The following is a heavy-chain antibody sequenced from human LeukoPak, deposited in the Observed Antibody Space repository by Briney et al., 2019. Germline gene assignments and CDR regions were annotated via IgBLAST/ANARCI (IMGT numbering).Heavy chain of an antibody. Sequence: ASVKVSCKASGYTFTSYYMHCVRQAPGQGLEWMGIINPSGGSTSYAQNFQGRVTITRDTSTSTVYMELSSLRSEDTAVYYCARGPLGSSSWYFLDPYFDYWGQGTLVTVSS. CDR2: INPSGGST. V-gene: IGHV1-46*01. CDR3: ARGPLGSSSWYFLDPYFDY. D-gene: IGHD6-13*01. CDR1: GYTFTSYY. J-gene: IGHJ4*02.